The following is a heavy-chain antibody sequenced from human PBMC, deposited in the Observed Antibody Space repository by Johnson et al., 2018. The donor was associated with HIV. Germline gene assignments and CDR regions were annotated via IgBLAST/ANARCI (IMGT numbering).Heavy chain of an antibody. Sequence: VQLVESGGGLVQPGGSLRLSCAASGFTFSSYVMHWVRQAPGKGLEWVAVISYDGNNKYYADSVKGRFTISRDNSKNTLYLQMNSLRAEDTALYYCARDFRYSSSWYDAFDIWGQGTMVTVSS. J-gene: IGHJ3*02. D-gene: IGHD6-13*01. V-gene: IGHV3-30*03. CDR2: ISYDGNNK. CDR1: GFTFSSYV. CDR3: ARDFRYSSSWYDAFDI.